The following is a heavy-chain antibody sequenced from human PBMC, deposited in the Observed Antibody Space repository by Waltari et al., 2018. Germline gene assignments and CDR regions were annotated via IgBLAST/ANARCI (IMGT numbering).Heavy chain of an antibody. CDR2: IYHSGST. Sequence: QVQLQESGPGLVKPSETLSLTVAASGYSISSGYYWGWDRPPPGKGLEWIGSIYHSGSTYYNPSLKSRVTISVDTSKNQFSLKLSSVTAADTAVYYCARRSSSWGRWSAFDIWGQGTMVTVSS. D-gene: IGHD6-13*01. V-gene: IGHV4-38-2*01. CDR3: ARRSSSWGRWSAFDI. CDR1: GYSISSGYY. J-gene: IGHJ3*02.